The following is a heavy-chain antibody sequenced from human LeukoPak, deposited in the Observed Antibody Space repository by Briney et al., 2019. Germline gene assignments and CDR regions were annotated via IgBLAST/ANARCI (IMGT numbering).Heavy chain of an antibody. CDR3: ARDHATGRYVD. CDR1: GFSISTGDY. D-gene: IGHD2-15*01. CDR2: IYYSGTT. V-gene: IGHV4-38-2*02. J-gene: IGHJ1*01. Sequence: SETLSLTCTVSGFSISTGDYWGWIRQTPGKGLQWIGNIYYSGTTYYNPSLQSRVTISVDTSQNQFSVRLTSLTDADTALYYCARDHATGRYVDWGQGILVTVSS.